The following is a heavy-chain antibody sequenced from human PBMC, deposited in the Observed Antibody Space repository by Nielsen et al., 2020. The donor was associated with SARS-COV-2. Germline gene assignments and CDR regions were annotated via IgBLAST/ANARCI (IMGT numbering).Heavy chain of an antibody. CDR1: GFIFRKYE. CDR3: AQAPPASSNFWSMYYIN. D-gene: IGHD3-3*01. CDR2: LSATSDTS. Sequence: GGSLRLSCAASGFIFRKYEMSWVRQAPGKGLEWVSSLSATSDTSAYANSVKGRFAISRDNSKNTLYLQLNSLRAEDTAVYYCAQAPPASSNFWSMYYINWGQGTLVSVSS. J-gene: IGHJ4*02. V-gene: IGHV3-23*01.